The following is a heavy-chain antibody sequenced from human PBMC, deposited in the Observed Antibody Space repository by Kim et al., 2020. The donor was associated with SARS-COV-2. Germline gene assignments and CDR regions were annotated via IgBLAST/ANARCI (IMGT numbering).Heavy chain of an antibody. D-gene: IGHD5-12*01. Sequence: GGSLRLSCAASGFTFSSYEMNWVRQAPGKGLEWVSYISSSGRTIYADSVKGRFTISRDNAKNSLYLQMNNLRAEDTAVYYCAREWDGYTTDAFDIWGQGTMVTVSS. CDR3: AREWDGYTTDAFDI. J-gene: IGHJ3*02. CDR1: GFTFSSYE. V-gene: IGHV3-48*03. CDR2: ISSSGRTI.